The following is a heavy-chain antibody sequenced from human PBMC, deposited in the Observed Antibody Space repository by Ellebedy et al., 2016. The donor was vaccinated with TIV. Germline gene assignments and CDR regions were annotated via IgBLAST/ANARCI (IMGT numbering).Heavy chain of an antibody. D-gene: IGHD5-18*01. Sequence: MPSETLSLTCAVYGGSFSGYCWSWIRQPPGKGMEWIGEINHSGSTNYNPSLQSRVTISVDKSKNQFSLKLNSVTAADTAVYYCAREGENTVMALDYWGQGTLVTVSS. CDR1: GGSFSGYC. V-gene: IGHV4-34*01. CDR2: INHSGST. J-gene: IGHJ4*02. CDR3: AREGENTVMALDY.